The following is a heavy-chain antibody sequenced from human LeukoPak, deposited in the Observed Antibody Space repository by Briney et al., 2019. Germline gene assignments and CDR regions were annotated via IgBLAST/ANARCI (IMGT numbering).Heavy chain of an antibody. J-gene: IGHJ4*02. CDR3: AGGQRNYGLYFDY. CDR1: GGSISSGDYY. D-gene: IGHD1-7*01. V-gene: IGHV4-30-4*08. CDR2: IYYSGST. Sequence: PSETLSLTCTVSGGSISSGDYYWSWIRQPPGKGLEWIGYIYYSGSTYYNPSLKSRVTISVDTSKNQFSLKLSSVTAADTAVYYCAGGQRNYGLYFDYWGQGTLVTVSS.